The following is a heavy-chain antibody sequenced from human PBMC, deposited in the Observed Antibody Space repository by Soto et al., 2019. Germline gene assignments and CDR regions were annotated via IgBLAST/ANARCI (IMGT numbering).Heavy chain of an antibody. D-gene: IGHD1-26*01. V-gene: IGHV1-18*01. J-gene: IGHJ3*02. CDR1: GYTFTSCG. CDR2: ISAYNGNT. CDR3: ARGYGGKVGDDAFDI. Sequence: ASVKVSFKASGYTFTSCGISWVRQAPGQGLEWMGWISAYNGNTNYAQKLQGRVTMTTDTSTSTAYMELRSLRSDDTAVYYCARGYGGKVGDDAFDIWGQGTMVTVSS.